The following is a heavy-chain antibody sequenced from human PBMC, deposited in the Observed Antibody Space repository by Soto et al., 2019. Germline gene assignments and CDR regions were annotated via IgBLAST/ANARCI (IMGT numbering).Heavy chain of an antibody. CDR2: ITSSGSAM. Sequence: EVQLVESGGGLVKPGGSLRLSCAASGFTFNNYDMNWVRQAPGKGLEWVSSITSSGSAMYYLASVRGRFAISRDNADNSLYLHLNSLTVEDTAVYYRARGAGATTCDFWGQGPPVTVAS. CDR1: GFTFNNYD. V-gene: IGHV3-21*03. D-gene: IGHD5-12*01. J-gene: IGHJ4*02. CDR3: ARGAGATTCDF.